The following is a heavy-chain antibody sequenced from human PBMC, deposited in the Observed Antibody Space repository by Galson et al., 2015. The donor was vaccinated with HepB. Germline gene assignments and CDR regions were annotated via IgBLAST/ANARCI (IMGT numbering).Heavy chain of an antibody. J-gene: IGHJ4*02. Sequence: SLRLSCAASGFTFSAYTMHWVRQAPGKGPQWVAVISYDGSNKYYADSVKGRFTISRDNSKNTLYLQVNSLRTEDTAIYYCARGGPYCSSASCSGNFDYWGQGTLVTVSS. D-gene: IGHD2-2*01. CDR1: GFTFSAYT. CDR2: ISYDGSNK. V-gene: IGHV3-30*04. CDR3: ARGGPYCSSASCSGNFDY.